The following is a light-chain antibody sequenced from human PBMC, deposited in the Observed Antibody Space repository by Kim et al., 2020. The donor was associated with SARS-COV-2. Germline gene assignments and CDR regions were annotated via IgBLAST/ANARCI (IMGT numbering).Light chain of an antibody. CDR3: QTWDSSSVI. CDR1: KLEDKY. Sequence: LTQPPSVSVSPGQTASITCSGDKLEDKYVCWYQQKAGQSPVLLIYQDTKWPSGIPERFSGSNSGNTATLTISGTQAMDEADYYCQTWDSSSVIFGGGTQLTVL. J-gene: IGLJ2*01. CDR2: QDT. V-gene: IGLV3-1*01.